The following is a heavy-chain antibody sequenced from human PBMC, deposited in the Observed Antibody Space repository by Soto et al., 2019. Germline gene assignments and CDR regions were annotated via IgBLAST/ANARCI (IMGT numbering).Heavy chain of an antibody. CDR2: LNAGNSNR. Sequence: ASVKVSCKASGYTFTNNAIHWVRQAPVQRLEWLGWLNAGNSNREYSQKFQGRIIMTKDTSASTAYMELSSLISEDTAVYYCARGYDFVWGGYHSDAFDIWGQGTMVTVSS. J-gene: IGHJ3*02. CDR3: ARGYDFVWGGYHSDAFDI. V-gene: IGHV1-3*01. CDR1: GYTFTNNA. D-gene: IGHD3-16*02.